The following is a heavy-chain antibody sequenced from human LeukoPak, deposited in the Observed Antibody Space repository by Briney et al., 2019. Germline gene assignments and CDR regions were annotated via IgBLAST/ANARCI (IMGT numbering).Heavy chain of an antibody. D-gene: IGHD2-2*01. Sequence: ASVKVSCKASGYTFTRYYLHWVRQAPGQGLEWMGIINPSGDTTNYAQKFQGRVTLTRDTSTSAVYMELSSLRSEDSAVYYCARADSSTSPYYFDYWGQGTLVTVSS. CDR1: GYTFTRYY. CDR3: ARADSSTSPYYFDY. CDR2: INPSGDTT. J-gene: IGHJ4*02. V-gene: IGHV1-46*03.